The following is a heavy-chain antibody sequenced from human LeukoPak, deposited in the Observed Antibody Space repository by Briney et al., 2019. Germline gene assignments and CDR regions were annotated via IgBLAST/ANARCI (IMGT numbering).Heavy chain of an antibody. D-gene: IGHD3-22*01. CDR2: IFYVGST. CDR3: ARDYYDSRGVAFDI. Sequence: SETLSLTCTVSGDSIGSHYWSWIRQPPGKGLEWIGYIFYVGSTNYNPSLKSRVTISVDTSKNQFSLKLNSVTAADTAVYYCARDYYDSRGVAFDIWGQGTMVPVSS. V-gene: IGHV4-59*11. CDR1: GDSIGSHY. J-gene: IGHJ3*02.